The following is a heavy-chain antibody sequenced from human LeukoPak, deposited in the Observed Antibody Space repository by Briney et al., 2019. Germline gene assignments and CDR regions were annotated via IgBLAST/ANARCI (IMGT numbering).Heavy chain of an antibody. D-gene: IGHD3-16*01. V-gene: IGHV4-59*11. Sequence: SETLSLTCTVSGGSLSIHYWRCLRQPPGKGLEWLAYTHSSGDTNYNAPPKSRDNLSIHQPRPHFSRKLSSVTAADTAVYFCARDHALYGTMDVWGKGTTVTVST. CDR3: ARDHALYGTMDV. CDR1: GGSLSIHY. J-gene: IGHJ6*04. CDR2: THSSGDT.